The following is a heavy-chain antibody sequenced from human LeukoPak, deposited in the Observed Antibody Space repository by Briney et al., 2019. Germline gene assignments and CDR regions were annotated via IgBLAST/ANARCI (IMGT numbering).Heavy chain of an antibody. CDR2: IIPIFGTA. CDR3: ARDHLPGLLPNWFDP. J-gene: IGHJ5*02. CDR1: GGTFSSYA. V-gene: IGHV1-69*05. D-gene: IGHD1-14*01. Sequence: ASVKVSCKASGGTFSSYAISWVRQAPGQGLEWMGGIIPIFGTANYAQKFQGRVTITTDESTSTAYMELSSLRSEDTAVYYCARDHLPGLLPNWFDPWGQGTLVTVSS.